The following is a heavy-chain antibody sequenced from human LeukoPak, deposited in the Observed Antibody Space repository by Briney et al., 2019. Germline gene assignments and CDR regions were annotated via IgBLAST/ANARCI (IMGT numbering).Heavy chain of an antibody. CDR3: ARSFCSTTTCFDP. V-gene: IGHV3-21*01. Sequence: GGSLRLSCAASGFSFSSYTMSWVRQAPGKGLEWVSSISSSSSYIYYADSVKGRFTISRDNGKKSVSLQMNSLRAEDTGVYFCARSFCSTTTCFDPWGQGTLVTVSS. CDR2: ISSSSSYI. J-gene: IGHJ5*02. CDR1: GFSFSSYT. D-gene: IGHD2-2*01.